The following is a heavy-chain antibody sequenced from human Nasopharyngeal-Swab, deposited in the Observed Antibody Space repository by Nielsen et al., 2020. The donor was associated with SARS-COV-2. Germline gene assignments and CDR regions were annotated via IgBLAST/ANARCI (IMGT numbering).Heavy chain of an antibody. D-gene: IGHD3-3*01. CDR3: ASTPLFWSGYYASDY. CDR1: GFTVSSNY. Sequence: GESLKISRAASGFTVSSNYMSWVRQAPGKGLEWVSVIYSGGSTYYADSVKGRFTISRDNSKNTLYLQMNSLRAEDTAVYYCASTPLFWSGYYASDYWGQGTLVTVSS. J-gene: IGHJ4*02. CDR2: IYSGGST. V-gene: IGHV3-66*01.